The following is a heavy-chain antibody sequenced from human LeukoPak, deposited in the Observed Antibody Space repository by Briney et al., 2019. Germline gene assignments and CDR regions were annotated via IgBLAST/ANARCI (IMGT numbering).Heavy chain of an antibody. J-gene: IGHJ3*02. Sequence: SVKVSCKASGGTFSSYAISWVRQAPGQGLEWMGGIIPIFGTANYAQKFQGRVTITADKSTSTAYMELSSLRSEDTAVYYCTRLEAAAGWDAFDIWGQGTMVTVSS. CDR1: GGTFSSYA. D-gene: IGHD6-13*01. CDR3: TRLEAAAGWDAFDI. V-gene: IGHV1-69*06. CDR2: IIPIFGTA.